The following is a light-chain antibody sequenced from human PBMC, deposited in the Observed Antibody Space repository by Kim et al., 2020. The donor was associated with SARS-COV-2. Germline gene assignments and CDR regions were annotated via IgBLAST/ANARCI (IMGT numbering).Light chain of an antibody. Sequence: ELVLTQSPGTLSLSLGERATLSCRVSQSVTSNYLAWYQQKPGQAPRLLIYGASSRIPGIPDRFSGSGSGTDFALTISRLEPEDFAVYYCQHYVGSPWTFGKGTKVDIK. J-gene: IGKJ1*01. CDR1: QSVTSNY. CDR2: GAS. V-gene: IGKV3-20*01. CDR3: QHYVGSPWT.